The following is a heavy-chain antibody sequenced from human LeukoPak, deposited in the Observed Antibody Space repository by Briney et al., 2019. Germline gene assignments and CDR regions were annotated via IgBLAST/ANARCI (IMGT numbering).Heavy chain of an antibody. CDR3: ARDRLRYYDSSGSDY. Sequence: GSLRLSYAASGFTFSSYAKHWVRQAPGKRLEWVAVISYDGSNKYYADSVKGRFTISRDNSKNTLYLQMNSLRAEDTAVYYCARDRLRYYDSSGSDYWGQGTLVTVSS. CDR1: GFTFSSYA. V-gene: IGHV3-30*04. J-gene: IGHJ4*02. D-gene: IGHD3-22*01. CDR2: ISYDGSNK.